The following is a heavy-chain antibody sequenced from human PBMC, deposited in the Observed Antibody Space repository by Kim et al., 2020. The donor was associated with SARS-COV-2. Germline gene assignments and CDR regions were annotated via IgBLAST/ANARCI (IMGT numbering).Heavy chain of an antibody. CDR3: TRVGGYSHQGYWFDP. D-gene: IGHD5-18*01. V-gene: IGHV3-49*04. J-gene: IGHJ5*02. Sequence: GGSLRLSCTASGFTFGDYAMSWVRQAPGKGLEWVGFIRSKAYGGTTEYAASVKGRFTISRDDSKSIAYLQMNSLKTEDTAVYYCTRVGGYSHQGYWFDPWGQGTLVTVSS. CDR1: GFTFGDYA. CDR2: IRSKAYGGTT.